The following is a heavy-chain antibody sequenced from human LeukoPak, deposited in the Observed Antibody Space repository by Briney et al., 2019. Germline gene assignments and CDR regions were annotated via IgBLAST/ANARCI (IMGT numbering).Heavy chain of an antibody. V-gene: IGHV4-61*02. Sequence: PSETLSLTCTVSGGSISSGSYYWSWIRQPAGKGLEWIGRIYTSGSTNYNPSLKSRVTISVDTSKNQFSLKLSSVTAADTAVYYCARESITIFGVVSLDYWGQGTLVTVSS. CDR3: ARESITIFGVVSLDY. J-gene: IGHJ4*02. CDR1: GGSISSGSYY. D-gene: IGHD3-3*01. CDR2: IYTSGST.